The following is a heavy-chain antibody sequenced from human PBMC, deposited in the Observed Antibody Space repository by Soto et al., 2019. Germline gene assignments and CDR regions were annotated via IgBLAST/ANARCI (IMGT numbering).Heavy chain of an antibody. D-gene: IGHD1-26*01. V-gene: IGHV1-24*01. CDR2: SAPEEGER. CDR3: AADRKIVGTIGAFDF. Sequence: ASVKVSCKVPGNTLTELTIDGVRQAPGKGLEWMGRSAPEEGERSYPQKFQGRVSMTEDPSTDTAYMELTSLRSEDTAVYFCAADRKIVGTIGAFDFWGQGTLVTVSS. CDR1: GNTLTELT. J-gene: IGHJ4*02.